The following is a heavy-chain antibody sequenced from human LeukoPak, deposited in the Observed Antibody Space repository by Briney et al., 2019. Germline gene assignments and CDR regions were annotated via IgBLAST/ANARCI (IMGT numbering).Heavy chain of an antibody. CDR2: INAGNGNT. J-gene: IGHJ4*02. CDR3: ARGYCSSTSCYYYFDY. CDR1: GYTFTSYA. D-gene: IGHD2-2*01. V-gene: IGHV1-3*03. Sequence: ASVKVSCKASGYTFTSYAMHWVRQAPGQRLEWMGWINAGNGNTKYSQEFQGRVTITRDTSASTAYMELSSLRSEDMAVYYCARGYCSSTSCYYYFDYWGQGALVTVPS.